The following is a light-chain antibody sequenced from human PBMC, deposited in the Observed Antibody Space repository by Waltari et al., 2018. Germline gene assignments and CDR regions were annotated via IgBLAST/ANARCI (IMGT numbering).Light chain of an antibody. J-gene: IGLJ1*01. Sequence: QSDLSQPASMSGSPGQSITISCTGTSSDVGGYNYVSWYQEYPGKAPKLIIYDVKNRPSGVSNRFSGSKSGNTASLTISGLQAEDDADYYCASFRSDSTYVFGTGTKVTVL. V-gene: IGLV2-14*03. CDR1: SSDVGGYNY. CDR2: DVK. CDR3: ASFRSDSTYV.